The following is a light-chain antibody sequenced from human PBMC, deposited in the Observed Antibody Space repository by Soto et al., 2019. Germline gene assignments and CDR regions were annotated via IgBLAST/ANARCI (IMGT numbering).Light chain of an antibody. CDR2: KAT. V-gene: IGKV1-5*03. J-gene: IGKJ2*01. CDR3: QHYTDFHYT. CDR1: QSIGSG. Sequence: DIQMTQSPSTLSASVGDGVTITCRASQSIGSGLAWYQQKPGKAPKLLTYKATNLQTGVPPRFSGSGSGTDFSLTISSLQPVDSATYYCQHYTDFHYTFGQGTKVEI.